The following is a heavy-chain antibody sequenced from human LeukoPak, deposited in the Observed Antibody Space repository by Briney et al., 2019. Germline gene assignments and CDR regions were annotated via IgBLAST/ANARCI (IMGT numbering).Heavy chain of an antibody. CDR1: GFTFSSYG. CDR2: ISYDGSNK. CDR3: AKDPYGSGSYLDY. D-gene: IGHD3-10*01. Sequence: GRSLRLSCAASGFTFSSYGMHWVRQAPGKGLEWVSVISYDGSNKYYADSVKGRFTISRDNSKNTLYLQMNSLRAEDTAVYYCAKDPYGSGSYLDYWGQGTLVTVSS. J-gene: IGHJ4*02. V-gene: IGHV3-30*18.